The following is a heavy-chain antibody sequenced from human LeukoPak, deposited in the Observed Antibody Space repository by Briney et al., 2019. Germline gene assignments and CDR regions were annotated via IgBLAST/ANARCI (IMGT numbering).Heavy chain of an antibody. CDR1: GFTVSSNF. J-gene: IGHJ6*02. CDR2: IYSNGNG. Sequence: GGSLRLSCAASGFTVSSNFMSWVRQTPGKGLEWVSIIYSNGNGYYAASVEGRFTIPRDNSKNTMYLQMNSLRAEDTAVYYCARPLRFNNNMDVWGQGTTVTVSS. D-gene: IGHD3-3*01. V-gene: IGHV3-53*01. CDR3: ARPLRFNNNMDV.